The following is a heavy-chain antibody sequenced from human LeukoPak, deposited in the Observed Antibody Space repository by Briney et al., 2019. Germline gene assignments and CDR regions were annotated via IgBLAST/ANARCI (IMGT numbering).Heavy chain of an antibody. V-gene: IGHV3-33*01. Sequence: TGGSLRLSCAASGFTFSSYGMHWVRQAPGKGLEWVAVIWYDGSNKYYADSVKGRFTISRDNSKNTLYLQMNSLRAEDTAVYYCARESGSSGLTYFDHWGQGTLVTVSS. CDR2: IWYDGSNK. J-gene: IGHJ4*02. D-gene: IGHD5-12*01. CDR1: GFTFSSYG. CDR3: ARESGSSGLTYFDH.